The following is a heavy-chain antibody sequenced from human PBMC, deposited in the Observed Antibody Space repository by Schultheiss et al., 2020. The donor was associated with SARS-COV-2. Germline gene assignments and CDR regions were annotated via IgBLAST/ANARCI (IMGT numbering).Heavy chain of an antibody. CDR2: IWYDGSNK. J-gene: IGHJ4*02. CDR1: GFTFSSYG. CDR3: ARDMSGYDFWSGYPFDY. Sequence: GESLKISCAASGFTFSSYGMHWVRQAPGKGLEWVAVIWYDGSNKYYADSVKGRFTISRDNSKNTLYLQMNSLRAEDTAVYYCARDMSGYDFWSGYPFDYWGQGTLVTVSS. V-gene: IGHV3-33*01. D-gene: IGHD3-3*01.